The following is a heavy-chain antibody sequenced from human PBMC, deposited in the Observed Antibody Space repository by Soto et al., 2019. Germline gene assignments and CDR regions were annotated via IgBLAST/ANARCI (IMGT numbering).Heavy chain of an antibody. CDR1: GGSISSGGYY. CDR3: ARDHRYYYDSSGYYDSWFDP. J-gene: IGHJ5*02. D-gene: IGHD3-22*01. CDR2: IYYSGST. Sequence: SETLSLTCTVSGGSISSGGYYWSWIRQHPGKGLEWIGYIYYSGSTYYNPSLKSRVTISVDTSKNQFSLKLSSVTAADTAVYYCARDHRYYYDSSGYYDSWFDPWGQGPLVTVSS. V-gene: IGHV4-31*03.